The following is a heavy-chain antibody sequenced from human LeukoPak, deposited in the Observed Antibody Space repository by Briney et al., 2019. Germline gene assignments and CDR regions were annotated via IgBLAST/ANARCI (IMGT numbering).Heavy chain of an antibody. CDR1: DGSISSYY. CDR2: IYSSGST. Sequence: SSETLSLTCIVSDGSISSYYWSWIRQPPGKGLEWIGYIYSSGSTNYNPSLKSRVTISVDTSKNQFSLKLSSVTAADTAVYYCAREGDYYESSGYNWFDPWGQGTLVTVSS. CDR3: AREGDYYESSGYNWFDP. D-gene: IGHD3-22*01. V-gene: IGHV4-59*01. J-gene: IGHJ5*02.